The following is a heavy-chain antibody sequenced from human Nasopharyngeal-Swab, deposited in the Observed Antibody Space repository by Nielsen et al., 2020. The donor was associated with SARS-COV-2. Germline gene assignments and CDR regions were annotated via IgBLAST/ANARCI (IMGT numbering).Heavy chain of an antibody. J-gene: IGHJ6*04. Sequence: GGSLRLSCAASGFTFSSYGMHWVRQAPGKGLEWVAVIWYDGSNKYYADSVKGRFTISRDNAKNSLYLQMNSLRAEDTAVYYCARGYSSPDVWGKGTTVTVSS. D-gene: IGHD6-13*01. CDR2: IWYDGSNK. CDR1: GFTFSSYG. V-gene: IGHV3-33*01. CDR3: ARGYSSPDV.